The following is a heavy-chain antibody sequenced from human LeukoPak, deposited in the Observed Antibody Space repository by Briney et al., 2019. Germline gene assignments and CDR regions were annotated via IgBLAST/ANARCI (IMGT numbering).Heavy chain of an antibody. J-gene: IGHJ6*04. Sequence: GGSLRLSCAASGFTFSNAWMTWVRQAPGKGLEWVGRIKSKTDGGTTDYAVPVKGRFTISRDDSKNTLYLQMNSLKTEDTALYYCTTETPIWCGELDVWGKGTTVTVSS. CDR2: IKSKTDGGTT. CDR1: GFTFSNAW. D-gene: IGHD3-10*01. CDR3: TTETPIWCGELDV. V-gene: IGHV3-15*01.